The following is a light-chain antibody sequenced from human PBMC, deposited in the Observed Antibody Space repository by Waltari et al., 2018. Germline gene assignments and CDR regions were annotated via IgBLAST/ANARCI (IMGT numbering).Light chain of an antibody. V-gene: IGKV3-11*01. J-gene: IGKJ4*01. CDR3: QQRGSWPIT. CDR2: HAS. Sequence: EIVLTQSPATLSLSPGERATLSCRASQSVNNYLALYQHKPGQAPRPPMYHASNRATGIPARFSGCQSGTDFSLTISSLEPEDLAVYYCQQRGSWPITFGGGTKVEIK. CDR1: QSVNNY.